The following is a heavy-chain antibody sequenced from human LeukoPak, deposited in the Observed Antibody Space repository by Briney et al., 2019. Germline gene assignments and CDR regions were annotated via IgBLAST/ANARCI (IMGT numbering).Heavy chain of an antibody. V-gene: IGHV3-7*01. J-gene: IGHJ3*02. D-gene: IGHD2-2*01. Sequence: PGGSLRLSCAASGFTVSTYYMTWVRQAPGKGLEWVANINQDGSEKYYVDSVKGRFTISRDNAKNSLYLQMSSLRAEDTALYYCARYCSSTNCHDAFDIWGQGTMVTVSS. CDR1: GFTVSTYY. CDR3: ARYCSSTNCHDAFDI. CDR2: INQDGSEK.